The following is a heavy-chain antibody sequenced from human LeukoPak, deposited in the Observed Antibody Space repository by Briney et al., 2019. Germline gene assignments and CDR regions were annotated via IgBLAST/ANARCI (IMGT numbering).Heavy chain of an antibody. Sequence: GGSLRLSCVASGFTFSGYAMSWVRQAPGKGLEWVSTISASGGSTDYADSVKGRLTISRDNSKNTLYVQMNSLRAEDTATYYCAKRQLSTGMDVWGQGTTVTVSS. D-gene: IGHD5-18*01. J-gene: IGHJ6*02. CDR2: ISASGGST. CDR1: GFTFSGYA. V-gene: IGHV3-23*01. CDR3: AKRQLSTGMDV.